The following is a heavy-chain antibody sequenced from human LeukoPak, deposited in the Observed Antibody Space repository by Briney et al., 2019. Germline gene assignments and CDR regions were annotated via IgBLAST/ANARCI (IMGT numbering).Heavy chain of an antibody. D-gene: IGHD1-26*01. CDR2: IYYSGST. Sequence: SETLSLTCTASGGSISSYYWSWIRQPPGKGLEWIGYIYYSGSTNYNPSLKSRVTISVDTSKNQFSLKLSSVTAADTAVYYCARERIVGATTGSFDYWGQGTLVTVSS. J-gene: IGHJ4*02. CDR3: ARERIVGATTGSFDY. V-gene: IGHV4-59*01. CDR1: GGSISSYY.